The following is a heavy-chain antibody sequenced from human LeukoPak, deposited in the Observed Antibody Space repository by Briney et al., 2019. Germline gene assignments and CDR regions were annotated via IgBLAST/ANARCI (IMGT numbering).Heavy chain of an antibody. D-gene: IGHD5-24*01. CDR2: ISSTGSTI. V-gene: IGHV3-48*03. Sequence: GGSLRLSCAASGFTFSSYEMNWVRQAPGKGLEWVSYISSTGSTIYYADSVKGRFTISRDNSKNSLYLQMNSLRTEDTALYYCAKDNRRWLQLYYFDYWGQGTPVTVSS. CDR3: AKDNRRWLQLYYFDY. CDR1: GFTFSSYE. J-gene: IGHJ4*02.